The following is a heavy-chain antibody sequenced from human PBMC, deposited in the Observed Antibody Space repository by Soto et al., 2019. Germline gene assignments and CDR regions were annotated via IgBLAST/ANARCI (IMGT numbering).Heavy chain of an antibody. V-gene: IGHV1-69*02. CDR1: GGTFSSYT. D-gene: IGHD1-7*01. Sequence: SVKVSCKASGGTFSSYTISCVRQAPGQGLEWMGRIIPILGIANYAQKFQGRVTITADKSTSTAYMELSSLRSEDTAVYYCATVLLELRSFDYWGQGTLVTVSS. CDR3: ATVLLELRSFDY. CDR2: IIPILGIA. J-gene: IGHJ4*02.